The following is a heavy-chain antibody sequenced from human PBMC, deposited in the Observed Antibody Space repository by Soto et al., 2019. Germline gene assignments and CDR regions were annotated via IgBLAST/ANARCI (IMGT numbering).Heavy chain of an antibody. D-gene: IGHD3-22*01. CDR2: IYYSGST. Sequence: QVQLQESGPGLVKPSDTLSLTCAVSGYSISSSNWWGWIRQPPGKGLEWIGYIYYSGSTYYNPSLNSRVTMSVDTSKNQFSLKLSSVTAVDTAVYYCARKQYYYDSSGYFDLWGRGTLVTVSS. CDR3: ARKQYYYDSSGYFDL. J-gene: IGHJ2*01. CDR1: GYSISSSNW. V-gene: IGHV4-28*01.